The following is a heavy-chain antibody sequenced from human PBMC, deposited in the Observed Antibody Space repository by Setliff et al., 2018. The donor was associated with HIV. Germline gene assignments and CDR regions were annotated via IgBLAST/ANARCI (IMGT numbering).Heavy chain of an antibody. V-gene: IGHV4-38-2*02. CDR1: GYSINNGYY. CDR2: IYQTGNT. Sequence: PSETLSLTCSVSGYSINNGYYWGWIRQPPGKGLEWVATIYQTGNTYYSPSLKSRVTISVDTSKNQFSLTLTSMTAADTAVYYCARQQHSSDLKIWNYWGQGTLVTVSS. D-gene: IGHD6-13*01. J-gene: IGHJ4*02. CDR3: ARQQHSSDLKIWNY.